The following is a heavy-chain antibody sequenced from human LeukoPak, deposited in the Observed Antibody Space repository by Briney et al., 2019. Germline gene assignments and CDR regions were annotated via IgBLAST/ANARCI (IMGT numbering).Heavy chain of an antibody. CDR2: IYSGGST. J-gene: IGHJ6*02. CDR1: GFTVSSNY. D-gene: IGHD6-13*01. V-gene: IGHV3-66*01. CDR3: ARESPAAAGALDYYYGMDV. Sequence: GGSLRLSCAASGFTVSSNYMSWVRQAPGKGLEWVSVIYSGGSTYYADSVKGRFTISRDNSKNTLSLQMNSLRAEDTAVYYCARESPAAAGALDYYYGMDVSGQGTTVTVSS.